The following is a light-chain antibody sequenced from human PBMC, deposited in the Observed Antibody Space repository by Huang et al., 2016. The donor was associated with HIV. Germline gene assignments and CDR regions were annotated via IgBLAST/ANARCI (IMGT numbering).Light chain of an antibody. V-gene: IGKV1-5*03. J-gene: IGKJ4*01. CDR3: QQYDSYPAT. Sequence: DIHMTQSPSTLSASAGDRVTMSCRASQSIGIWLAWYQQKPGNVPKLLIYKTSTVESGVPSRFSGGGSGTEFTLTISSLQPDDIGTYYCQQYDSYPATFGGGTKVEMK. CDR1: QSIGIW. CDR2: KTS.